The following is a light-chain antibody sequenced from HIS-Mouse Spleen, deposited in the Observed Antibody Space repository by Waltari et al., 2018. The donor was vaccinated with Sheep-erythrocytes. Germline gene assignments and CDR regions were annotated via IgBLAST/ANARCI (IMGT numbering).Light chain of an antibody. Sequence: QSALTQPPSASGSPGQSVTISCTGTSSDVGGYNYVSWYQQHPGKAPKLMIYEFSKRPSGVPDRLSGSKSGNTASLTVSGLQAEDEADYYCSSYAGSNNWVFGGGTKLTVL. V-gene: IGLV2-8*01. CDR2: EFS. CDR3: SSYAGSNNWV. CDR1: SSDVGGYNY. J-gene: IGLJ3*02.